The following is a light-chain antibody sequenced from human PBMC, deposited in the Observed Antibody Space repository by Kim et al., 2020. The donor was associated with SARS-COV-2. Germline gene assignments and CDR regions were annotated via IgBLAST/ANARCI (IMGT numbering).Light chain of an antibody. CDR2: EDN. Sequence: NFMLTQPHSVSESPGKTVTISCTRSSGSIESNFVQWYQQRPGSAPTTVIYEDNQRPSGVPDRFSGSIDSSSNSASLTISGLKTEDEADYYCQSYDSNNQVVGRGTQLTVL. CDR3: QSYDSNNQV. J-gene: IGLJ2*01. CDR1: SGSIESNF. V-gene: IGLV6-57*03.